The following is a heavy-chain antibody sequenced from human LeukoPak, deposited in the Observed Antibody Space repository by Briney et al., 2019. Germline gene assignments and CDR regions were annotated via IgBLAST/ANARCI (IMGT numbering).Heavy chain of an antibody. CDR2: IYHSGST. CDR1: GGSISSGGYS. CDR3: ARGSTAANSRGAFDP. J-gene: IGHJ5*02. D-gene: IGHD2-2*01. Sequence: TLSLTCAVSGGSISSGGYSWSWIRQPPGKGLEWIGYIYHSGSTYYNPSLKSRVTISVDRSKNQFSLELSSVTAADTAVYYCARGSTAANSRGAFDPWGQGTLVTVSS. V-gene: IGHV4-30-2*01.